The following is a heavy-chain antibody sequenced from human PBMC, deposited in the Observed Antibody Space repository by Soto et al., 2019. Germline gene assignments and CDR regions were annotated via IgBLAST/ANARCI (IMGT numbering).Heavy chain of an antibody. V-gene: IGHV2-5*02. CDR2: VYWDDDK. D-gene: IGHD6-13*01. CDR1: GFSLSTSGVG. J-gene: IGHJ4*02. Sequence: QITLKESGPTLVKPTQTLTLTCTFSGFSLSTSGVGVGWIRQPPGKALEWLALVYWDDDKRYSPSLKSRLTITKDTSKNEVVLTMTNMDPVDTATYYCARLLAAAGRIDYWGQGTLFIVSS. CDR3: ARLLAAAGRIDY.